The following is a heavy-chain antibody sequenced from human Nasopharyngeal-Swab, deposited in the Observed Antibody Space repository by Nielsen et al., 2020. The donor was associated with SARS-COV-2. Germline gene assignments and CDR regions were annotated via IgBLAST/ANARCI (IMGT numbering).Heavy chain of an antibody. V-gene: IGHV4-34*01. Sequence: SETLSLTCAVYGGSFSGYYWSWIRQPPGKGLEWIGEIHHSGSTNYNPSLKSRVTISVDTFKNQFSLKLSSMTAADTAVYYCARVYGDYVLLYYGMDVWGQGTTATVSS. D-gene: IGHD4-17*01. J-gene: IGHJ6*02. CDR1: GGSFSGYY. CDR3: ARVYGDYVLLYYGMDV. CDR2: IHHSGST.